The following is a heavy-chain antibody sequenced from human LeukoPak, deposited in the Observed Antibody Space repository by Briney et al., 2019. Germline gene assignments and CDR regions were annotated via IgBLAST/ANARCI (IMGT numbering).Heavy chain of an antibody. Sequence: PSETLSLTCTVSGGSISSGGYCWSWIRQHPGKGLEWIGYIYYSGSTYYNPSLKSRVTISVDTSKNEFSLKLSSVTAADTAVYYCARVLLWFGELRPDAFDIWGQGTMVTVSS. D-gene: IGHD3-10*01. CDR3: ARVLLWFGELRPDAFDI. CDR2: IYYSGST. J-gene: IGHJ3*02. CDR1: GGSISSGGYC. V-gene: IGHV4-31*03.